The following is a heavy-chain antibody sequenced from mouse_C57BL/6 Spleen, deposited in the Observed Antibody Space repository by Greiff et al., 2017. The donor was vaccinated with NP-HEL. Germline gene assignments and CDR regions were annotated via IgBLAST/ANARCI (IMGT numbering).Heavy chain of an antibody. CDR3: ARKLTTVVDYAMDY. Sequence: EVQVVESGPELVKPGASVKISCKASGYSFTDYNMNWVKQSNGKSLAWIGVINPNYGTTSYNQKFKGKATLPVDQSSSTAYMQLNSLTSEDSAVYDWARKLTTVVDYAMDYWGQGTSVTVSS. V-gene: IGHV1-39*01. D-gene: IGHD1-1*01. CDR2: INPNYGTT. J-gene: IGHJ4*01. CDR1: GYSFTDYN.